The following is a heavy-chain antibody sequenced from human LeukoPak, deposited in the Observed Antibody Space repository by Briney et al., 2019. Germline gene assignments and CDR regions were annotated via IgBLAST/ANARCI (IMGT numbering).Heavy chain of an antibody. CDR2: INPSGGST. CDR1: GYTFTSYY. V-gene: IGHV1-46*01. CDR3: ASGMGDPYYFDY. Sequence: ASVKVSCKASGYTFTSYYMHWVRQAPGQGLEWMGIINPSGGSTSYAQKFQGRVTMTRETSTSTVYMELSSLRSEDTAVYYCASGMGDPYYFDYWGQGTLVTVSS. D-gene: IGHD1-14*01. J-gene: IGHJ4*02.